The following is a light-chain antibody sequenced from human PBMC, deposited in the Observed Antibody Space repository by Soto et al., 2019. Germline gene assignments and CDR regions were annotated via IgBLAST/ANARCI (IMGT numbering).Light chain of an antibody. CDR2: KIS. CDR1: QNLVDSDGNTY. CDR3: MQGTHWPWT. J-gene: IGKJ1*01. Sequence: DVVMTQSPLSLPVTLGQPASISCRSSQNLVDSDGNTYLNWFHQRPGQSPRRLFYKISNRDSGVPYRFSGSGSGTDFTLKISRVEAEDVGVYYCMQGTHWPWTFGQGTKVEIK. V-gene: IGKV2-30*01.